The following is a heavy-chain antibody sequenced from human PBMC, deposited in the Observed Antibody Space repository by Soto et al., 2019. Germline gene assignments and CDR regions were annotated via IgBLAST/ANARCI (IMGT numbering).Heavy chain of an antibody. Sequence: QVQLVESGGGVVQPGRSLRLSCAASGFTFSSYGMHWVRQAPGKGLEWVAVISYDGSNKYYADSVKGRFTISRDNSKNTLYLQMNSLRAEDTGVYYCAKDTGYCSGGSCYPDYWGQGTLVTVSS. CDR1: GFTFSSYG. D-gene: IGHD2-15*01. V-gene: IGHV3-30*18. CDR2: ISYDGSNK. CDR3: AKDTGYCSGGSCYPDY. J-gene: IGHJ4*02.